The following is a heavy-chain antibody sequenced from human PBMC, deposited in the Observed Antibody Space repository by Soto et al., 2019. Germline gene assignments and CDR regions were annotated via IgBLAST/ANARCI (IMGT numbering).Heavy chain of an antibody. V-gene: IGHV3-53*01. CDR2: IYSGGST. CDR3: ARAGSDYYDNPTPYDY. Sequence: PGGSLRLSCAASGFSVSSNYMSWVRQAPGKGLEWVSVIYSGGSTYYADSVKGRFTISRDNSKNTLYLQMNSLRAEDTAVYYCARAGSDYYDNPTPYDYRAQGTPVPVSA. J-gene: IGHJ4*02. CDR1: GFSVSSNY. D-gene: IGHD3-22*01.